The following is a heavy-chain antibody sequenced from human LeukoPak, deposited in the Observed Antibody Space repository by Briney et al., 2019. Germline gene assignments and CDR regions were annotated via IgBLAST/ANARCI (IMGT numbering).Heavy chain of an antibody. CDR3: ARVQWELRGVGSYFEY. V-gene: IGHV3-7*01. J-gene: IGHJ4*02. CDR2: IKQDGSEK. Sequence: PGRSLRLSCVVSGFTFSSYWMSWVRQAPGKGLEWVANIKQDGSEKCYVDSVKGRFTMSRDNAKNSLYLQMNSLRAEDTAVYYCARVQWELRGVGSYFEYWGRGALVTVSS. D-gene: IGHD1-26*01. CDR1: GFTFSSYW.